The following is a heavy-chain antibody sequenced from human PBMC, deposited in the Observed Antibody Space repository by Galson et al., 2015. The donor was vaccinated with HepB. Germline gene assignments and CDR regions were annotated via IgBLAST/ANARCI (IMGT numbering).Heavy chain of an antibody. CDR2: IFSDDST. V-gene: IGHV3-53*05. J-gene: IGHJ4*02. D-gene: IGHD2-2*01. CDR1: GFTVSSNY. CDR3: ARDRAKYCSSTSCPYYFDY. Sequence: SLRLSCAASGFTVSSNYMIWVRQAPGKGLEWVSLIFSDDSTLYADSVKGRFTISRDTSRNTVYLQMNSLRAEDTAVYYCARDRAKYCSSTSCPYYFDYWGQGTRVTVSS.